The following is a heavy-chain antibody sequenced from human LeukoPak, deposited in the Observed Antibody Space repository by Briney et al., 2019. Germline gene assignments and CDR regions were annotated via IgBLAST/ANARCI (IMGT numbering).Heavy chain of an antibody. J-gene: IGHJ3*02. V-gene: IGHV3-23*01. CDR2: ISGSGGST. D-gene: IGHD4-17*01. CDR1: GFTFSDYY. Sequence: GGSLRLSCAASGFTFSDYYMSWIRQAPGKGLEWVSAISGSGGSTYYADSVKGRFTISRDNSKNTLYLQMNSLRAEDTAVYYCAKWDYGDNAFDIWGQGAMVTVSS. CDR3: AKWDYGDNAFDI.